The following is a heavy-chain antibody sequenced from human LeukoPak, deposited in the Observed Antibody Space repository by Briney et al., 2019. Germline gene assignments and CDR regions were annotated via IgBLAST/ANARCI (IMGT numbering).Heavy chain of an antibody. D-gene: IGHD3-10*01. CDR2: IYYSGST. J-gene: IGHJ6*03. Sequence: SETLSLTCTVSGGSISSYYWSWIRQPPGKGLEWIGYIYYSGSTNYNPSLKSRVTISVDTSKNQFSLKLSSVTAADTAVYYCAIVRYYYGSGSYYYYYYMDVWGKGTTVTISS. V-gene: IGHV4-59*08. CDR1: GGSISSYY. CDR3: AIVRYYYGSGSYYYYYYMDV.